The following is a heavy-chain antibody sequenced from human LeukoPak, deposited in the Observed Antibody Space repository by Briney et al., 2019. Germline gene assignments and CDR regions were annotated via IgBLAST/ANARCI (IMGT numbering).Heavy chain of an antibody. V-gene: IGHV3-11*04. CDR1: GFIFSDYY. CDR3: ARDPYDPSENNRGFDS. CDR2: ISSSGTTI. Sequence: PGGSLRLSCAASGFIFSDYYMNWIRQAPGKGLEWVSFISSSGTTIYYADSVKGRFTVSRDNAKNTLYLQMNSLRVDDTAVYFCARDPYDPSENNRGFDSWGQGTLVTVSS. J-gene: IGHJ4*02. D-gene: IGHD3-22*01.